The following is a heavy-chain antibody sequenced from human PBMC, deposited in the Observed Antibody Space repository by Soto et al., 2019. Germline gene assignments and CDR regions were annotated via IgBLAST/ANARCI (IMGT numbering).Heavy chain of an antibody. Sequence: PVDSLTISCKSCRYSFNSYCIICVSQMPGKGVERMGRIDPSDSYTNYSASFQGHGTISADKSISTAYLQWSSLKASDTAMYYCAAPGETYYDSNLRPKEAFDIWGQGTMVTVSS. CDR2: IDPSDSYT. CDR1: RYSFNSYC. V-gene: IGHV5-10-1*01. D-gene: IGHD3-22*01. CDR3: AAPGETYYDSNLRPKEAFDI. J-gene: IGHJ3*02.